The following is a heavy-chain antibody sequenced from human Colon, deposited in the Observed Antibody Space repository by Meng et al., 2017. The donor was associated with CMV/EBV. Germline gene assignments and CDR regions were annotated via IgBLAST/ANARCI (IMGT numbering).Heavy chain of an antibody. D-gene: IGHD3-3*01. V-gene: IGHV3-30*04. Sequence: GGSLRLSCAASGFTFSSYAMHWVRQAPGKGLEWVAVISYDGSNKYYADSVKGRFTISRDNSKNTLYLQMNSLRAEDTAVYYCARDSRRYDFWSGYQNEWFRAPNWGQGTLVTVSS. J-gene: IGHJ4*02. CDR2: ISYDGSNK. CDR1: GFTFSSYA. CDR3: ARDSRRYDFWSGYQNEWFRAPN.